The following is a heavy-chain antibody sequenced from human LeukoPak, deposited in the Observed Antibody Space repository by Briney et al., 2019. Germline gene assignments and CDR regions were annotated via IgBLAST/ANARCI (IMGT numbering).Heavy chain of an antibody. CDR1: GFTFSTFE. D-gene: IGHD1-26*01. V-gene: IGHV3-48*03. CDR3: AGGYGSYSPDY. CDR2: ISSSGGTR. J-gene: IGHJ4*02. Sequence: GGSLRLSCAVSGFTFSTFEMSWVRQAPGKGLVWVSYISSSGGTRFYADSVKGRFTISRDNAKNSLFLQMNSLRVEDTALYFCAGGYGSYSPDYWGQGTRVTVS.